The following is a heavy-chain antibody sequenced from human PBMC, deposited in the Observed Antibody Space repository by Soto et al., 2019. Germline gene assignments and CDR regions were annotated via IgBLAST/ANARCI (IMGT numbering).Heavy chain of an antibody. CDR3: ASARGCASCWTWFDP. D-gene: IGHD2-2*01. V-gene: IGHV4-30-2*01. J-gene: IGHJ5*02. CDR2: IYHGGST. Sequence: PSETLSLTCAVSGGSISSGGYSWSWIRQPPGKGLEWIGFIYHGGSTDYNPALRSRVTVTVDTSKNQFSLKLSSVAAADTAVYYCASARGCASCWTWFDPWGQGTLVTVSS. CDR1: GGSISSGGYS.